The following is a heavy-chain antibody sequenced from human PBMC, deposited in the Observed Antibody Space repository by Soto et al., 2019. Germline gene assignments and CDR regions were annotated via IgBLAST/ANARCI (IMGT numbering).Heavy chain of an antibody. V-gene: IGHV1-24*01. J-gene: IGHJ6*02. CDR2: FDPEDGET. Sequence: ASVKVSCKVSGYNLSELSIHWVRQAPGKGLEWMGGFDPEDGETFFAQKFQGRVTMTEDTFIDTACMELSSLRSEDTAVYFCATAPRGSSYYYGLDVWGQGTTVTVSS. CDR3: ATAPRGSSYYYGLDV. D-gene: IGHD1-26*01. CDR1: GYNLSELS.